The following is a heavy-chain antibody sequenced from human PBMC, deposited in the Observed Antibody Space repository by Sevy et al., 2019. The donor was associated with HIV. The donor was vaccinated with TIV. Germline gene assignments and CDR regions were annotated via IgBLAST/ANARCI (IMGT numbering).Heavy chain of an antibody. CDR2: IYSNGST. J-gene: IGHJ4*02. Sequence: SETLSLTCSVSGGSISSYYWNWIRQPPGKGLERIAYIYSNGSTNYNPSLKSRVTISLDMSKNQFSLKLSSVTAADTAGYYCARANLAFCCGDCYSPYYFDSWGQGTLVTVSS. V-gene: IGHV4-59*01. CDR1: GGSISSYY. CDR3: ARANLAFCCGDCYSPYYFDS. D-gene: IGHD2-21*01.